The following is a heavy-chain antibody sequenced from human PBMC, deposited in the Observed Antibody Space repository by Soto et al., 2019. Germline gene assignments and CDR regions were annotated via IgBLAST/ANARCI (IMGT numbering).Heavy chain of an antibody. CDR2: ISSSSSYI. CDR1: GFTFSSYA. Sequence: PGGSLRLSCAASGFTFSSYAMSWVRQAPGKGLEWVSSISSSSSYIYYADSVKGRFTISRDNAKNSLYLQMNSLRAEDTAVYYCASSRSSTSSSPYYYYGMDVWGQGTTVTVSS. CDR3: ASSRSSTSSSPYYYYGMDV. J-gene: IGHJ6*02. D-gene: IGHD2-2*01. V-gene: IGHV3-21*01.